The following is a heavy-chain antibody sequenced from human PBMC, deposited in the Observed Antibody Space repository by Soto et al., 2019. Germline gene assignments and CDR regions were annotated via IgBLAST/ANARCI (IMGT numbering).Heavy chain of an antibody. CDR2: IIPIFGTA. D-gene: IGHD3-22*01. Sequence: GASVKVSCKASGGTFSSYAISWVRQAPGQGLEWMGGIIPIFGTANYAQKFQGRVTITADESTSTAYMELSSLRSEDTAVYYCARDRNPLISGSSSFDYWGQGTLVTVSS. V-gene: IGHV1-69*13. J-gene: IGHJ4*02. CDR3: ARDRNPLISGSSSFDY. CDR1: GGTFSSYA.